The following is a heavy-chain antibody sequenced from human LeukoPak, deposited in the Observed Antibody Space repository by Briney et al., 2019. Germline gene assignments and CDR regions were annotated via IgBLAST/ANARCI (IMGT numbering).Heavy chain of an antibody. CDR1: GGSISSSSYY. V-gene: IGHV4-39*07. D-gene: IGHD3-9*01. CDR3: ARVPYYDILTGYSDY. Sequence: SETLSLTCTVSGGSISSSSYYWGWIRQPPGKGLEWIGSIYYSGSTYYNPSLKSRVTISVDTSKNQFSLKLSSVTAADTAVYYCARVPYYDILTGYSDYWGQGTLVTVSS. CDR2: IYYSGST. J-gene: IGHJ4*02.